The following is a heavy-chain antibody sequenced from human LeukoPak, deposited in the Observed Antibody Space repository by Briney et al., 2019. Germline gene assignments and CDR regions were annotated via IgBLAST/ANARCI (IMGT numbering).Heavy chain of an antibody. CDR2: ISGRDGRT. J-gene: IGHJ4*02. CDR1: GFTFSTYA. CDR3: ARDRGIVVVIPFDY. D-gene: IGHD3-22*01. Sequence: GGSLRLSCAASGFTFSTYAMSWVRQAPGKGLEWVSNISGRDGRTYYADSVKGRFTISRDNSKNTLYLQMNSLRAEDTAVYYCARDRGIVVVIPFDYWGQGTLVTVSS. V-gene: IGHV3-23*01.